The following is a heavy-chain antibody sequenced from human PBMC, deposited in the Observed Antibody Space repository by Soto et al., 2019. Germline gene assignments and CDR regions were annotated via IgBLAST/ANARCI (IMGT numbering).Heavy chain of an antibody. V-gene: IGHV4-59*01. CDR2: IYYSGST. CDR1: GGSISSYY. Sequence: QVQLQESGPGLVKPSETLSLTCTVSGGSISSYYWSWIRQPPGKGLEWIGYIYYSGSTNYNPSLKSRVTIAVDTSKYQFSLKLSSVTAADTAVYFCARTYYDYIWGSYRYMSGAFDIWGQGTMVTVSS. CDR3: ARTYYDYIWGSYRYMSGAFDI. D-gene: IGHD3-16*02. J-gene: IGHJ3*02.